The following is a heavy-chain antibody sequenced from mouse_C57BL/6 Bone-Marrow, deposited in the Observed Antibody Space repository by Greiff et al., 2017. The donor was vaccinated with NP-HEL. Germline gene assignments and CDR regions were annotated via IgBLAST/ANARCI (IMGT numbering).Heavy chain of an antibody. D-gene: IGHD4-1*01. CDR2: IRPNSGSI. CDR1: GYTFSSYW. CDR3: ARPLDPCGYFEV. V-gene: IGHV1-64*01. Sequence: VQLMQPGADLVKPGASVKLSCTASGYTFSSYWMHWVRQTPGQGLEWIGLIRPNSGSINYTEKFKSRVTLTVDKSSSTAYMQLSSLTSEDSAVYSCARPLDPCGYFEVWGTGTTVTVAS. J-gene: IGHJ1*03.